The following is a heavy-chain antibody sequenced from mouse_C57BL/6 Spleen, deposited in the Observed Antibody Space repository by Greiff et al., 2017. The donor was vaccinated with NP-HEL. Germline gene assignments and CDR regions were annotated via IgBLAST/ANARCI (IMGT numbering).Heavy chain of an antibody. D-gene: IGHD1-1*01. Sequence: VQLQQSGAELVKPGASVKISCKASGYAFSSYWMNWVKQRPGKGLEWIGQIYPGDGDTNYNGKFKGKATLTADKSSSTAYMQLSSLTSEDSAVYSCARGGISTVVATYWYFDVWGTETTVTVSS. CDR3: ARGGISTVVATYWYFDV. CDR2: IYPGDGDT. V-gene: IGHV1-80*01. CDR1: GYAFSSYW. J-gene: IGHJ1*03.